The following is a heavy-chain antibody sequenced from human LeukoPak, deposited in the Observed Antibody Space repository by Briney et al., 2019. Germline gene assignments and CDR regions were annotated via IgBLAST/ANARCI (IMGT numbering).Heavy chain of an antibody. V-gene: IGHV3-23*01. CDR3: AKYYYGSGSFDY. J-gene: IGHJ4*02. CDR2: IGGSGGST. D-gene: IGHD3-10*01. CDR1: GFTFSSYA. Sequence: GGSLRLSCAASGFTFSSYAMSWVRQAPGKGLEWVSAIGGSGGSTYYADSVKGRFTISRDNSKNTLDLQMNSLRAEDTAVYYCAKYYYGSGSFDYWGQGTLVTVSS.